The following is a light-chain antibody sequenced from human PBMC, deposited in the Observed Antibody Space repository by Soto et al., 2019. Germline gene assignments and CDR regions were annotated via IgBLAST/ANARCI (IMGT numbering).Light chain of an antibody. CDR3: MQALQTRT. Sequence: DIVMTQSPPSLPVTPGEPASISCRSSQSLLHSTGYNFLDWYLQKPGQSPQILIYMGSNRASGVPDRVIGSGSGTDFTLKISRVEAEDVGIYFCMQALQTRTFGQGTKLEIK. CDR2: MGS. J-gene: IGKJ2*01. CDR1: QSLLHSTGYNF. V-gene: IGKV2-28*01.